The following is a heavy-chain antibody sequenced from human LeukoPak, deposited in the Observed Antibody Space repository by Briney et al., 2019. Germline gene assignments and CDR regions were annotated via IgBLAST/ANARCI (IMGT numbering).Heavy chain of an antibody. CDR1: GYTFTGYY. V-gene: IGHV1-2*02. CDR3: ARDADYGDSTAPFDY. J-gene: IGHJ4*02. CDR2: INPNSGGT. Sequence: ASVKVSCKASGYTFTGYYMHRVRQAPGQGLEWMGWINPNSGGTNYAQKFQGRVTMTRDTSISTAYMELSRLRSDDTAVYYCARDADYGDSTAPFDYWGQGTLVTVSS. D-gene: IGHD4-17*01.